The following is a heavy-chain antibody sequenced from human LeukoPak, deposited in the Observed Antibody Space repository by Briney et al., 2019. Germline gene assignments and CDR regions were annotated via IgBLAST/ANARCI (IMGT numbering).Heavy chain of an antibody. CDR3: ARSANWFDP. V-gene: IGHV1-46*01. Sequence: ASVKVSCKASGYTFTSYGISWVRQAPGQGLEWMGIINPSGGSTSYAQKFQGRVTMTRDMSTSTVYMELSSLRSEDTAVYYCARSANWFDPWGQGTLVTVSS. CDR2: INPSGGST. J-gene: IGHJ5*02. D-gene: IGHD6-25*01. CDR1: GYTFTSYG.